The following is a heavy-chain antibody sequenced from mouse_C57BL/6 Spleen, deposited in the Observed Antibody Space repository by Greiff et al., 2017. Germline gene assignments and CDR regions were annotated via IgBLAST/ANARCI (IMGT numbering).Heavy chain of an antibody. CDR1: GYAFSSYW. J-gene: IGHJ1*03. D-gene: IGHD1-1*01. CDR3: ARHGSNYGWYFDV. Sequence: VQLQQSGASVKISCKASGYAFSSYWMNWVKQRPGKGLEWIGQIYPGDGDTNYNGKFKGKATLTADKSSSTAYMQLSSLTSEDAAVYFCARHGSNYGWYFDVWGTGTTVTVSS. CDR2: IYPGDGDT. V-gene: IGHV1-80*01.